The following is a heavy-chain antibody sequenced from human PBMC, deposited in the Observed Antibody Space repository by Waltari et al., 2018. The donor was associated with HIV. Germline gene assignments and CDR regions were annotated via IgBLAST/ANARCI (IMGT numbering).Heavy chain of an antibody. CDR1: GYPITSGYH. J-gene: IGHJ4*02. CDR3: ARSEGAQTATIFDR. CDR2: IFHSGSA. D-gene: IGHD3-3*01. V-gene: IGHV4-38-2*01. Sequence: QVQLQESGPGLVKPSETLSLTCGVSGYPITSGYHWGWIRQPPGRGLGWIGSIFHSGSAYYNPPLRSRVTISVDTSKNQFSLKLNSVTAADTAVYFCARSEGAQTATIFDRWGQGTLVTVSS.